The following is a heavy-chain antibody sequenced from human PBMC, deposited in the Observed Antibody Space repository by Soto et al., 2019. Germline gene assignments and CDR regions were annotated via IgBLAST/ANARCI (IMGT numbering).Heavy chain of an antibody. CDR1: GFTFSNYA. Sequence: GGSLRLSCAASGFTFSNYAMHWVRQAPGKGLEWVAVISYDGSDKYFAGSVKGRFTISRDNSKNTLYLQMNSLRAEDKAVFYCARVAYAYNSGWYFDYWGQGTLVTVSS. J-gene: IGHJ4*02. CDR2: ISYDGSDK. CDR3: ARVAYAYNSGWYFDY. D-gene: IGHD6-19*01. V-gene: IGHV3-30-3*01.